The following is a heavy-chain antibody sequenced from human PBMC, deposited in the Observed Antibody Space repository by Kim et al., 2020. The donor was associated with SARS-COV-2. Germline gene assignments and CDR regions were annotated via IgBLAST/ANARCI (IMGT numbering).Heavy chain of an antibody. D-gene: IGHD3-3*01. CDR1: GGSISSYY. J-gene: IGHJ3*02. V-gene: IGHV4-59*13. CDR2: IYYSGST. Sequence: SETLSLTCTVSGGSISSYYWSWIRQPPGKGLEWIGYIYYSGSTNYNPSLKSRVTISVDTSKNQFSLKLSSVTAADTAVYYCARSRGSDICTIFGVIDAFDICGQGTMVTVSS. CDR3: ARSRGSDICTIFGVIDAFDI.